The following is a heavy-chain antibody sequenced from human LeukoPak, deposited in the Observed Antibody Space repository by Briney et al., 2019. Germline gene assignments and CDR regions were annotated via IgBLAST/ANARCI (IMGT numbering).Heavy chain of an antibody. V-gene: IGHV3-15*01. CDR3: TTDGDGYNNYYYYYMDV. CDR1: GFTFSNAW. D-gene: IGHD5-24*01. Sequence: PGGSLRLSCAASGFTFSNAWMSWVRQAPGKGLEWVGRIKSKTDGGTTDYAAPVKGRFTISRDDSKNTLYLQMNSLKTEDTAVCYCTTDGDGYNNYYYYYMDVWGKGTTVTVSS. CDR2: IKSKTDGGTT. J-gene: IGHJ6*03.